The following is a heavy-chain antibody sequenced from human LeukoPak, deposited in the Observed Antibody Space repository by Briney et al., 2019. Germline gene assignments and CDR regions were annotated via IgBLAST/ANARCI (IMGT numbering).Heavy chain of an antibody. Sequence: ASVKVSCKASGGTFSSYAISWVRQAPGQGLEWMGGIIPIFGTANYAQKFQGRVTITADVSTSTAYMELSSLRSEDTAVYYCARDRGAGRGMGSYYMDVWGKGTTVTVSS. CDR1: GGTFSSYA. J-gene: IGHJ6*03. D-gene: IGHD3-10*01. CDR3: ARDRGAGRGMGSYYMDV. CDR2: IIPIFGTA. V-gene: IGHV1-69*13.